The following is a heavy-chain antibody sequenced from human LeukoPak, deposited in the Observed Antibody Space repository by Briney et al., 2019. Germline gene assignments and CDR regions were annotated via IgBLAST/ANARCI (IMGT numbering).Heavy chain of an antibody. Sequence: GGSLRLSCAASGFTFSNYNMNWVRQAPGKGLEWVANIKQDGSEKYYADSVKGRFTISRDNSKNTLYLQMNSLRAEDTAVHYCAKDGSYYDSSGYYLGTVSYYMDVWGKGTTVTVSS. V-gene: IGHV3-7*01. J-gene: IGHJ6*03. CDR2: IKQDGSEK. CDR3: AKDGSYYDSSGYYLGTVSYYMDV. D-gene: IGHD3-22*01. CDR1: GFTFSNYN.